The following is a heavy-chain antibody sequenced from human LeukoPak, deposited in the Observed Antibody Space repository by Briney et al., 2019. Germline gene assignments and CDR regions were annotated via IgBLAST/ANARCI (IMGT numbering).Heavy chain of an antibody. V-gene: IGHV4-59*12. CDR1: GGSISSYY. CDR3: ARDLVVGALFDAFDI. Sequence: SETLSLTCTVSGGSISSYYWSWIRQPPGKGLEWIGYIYYSGSTNYNPSLKSRLTISVDTSKNQFSLKLSSVTAADTAVYYCARDLVVGALFDAFDIWGQGTMVTVSS. J-gene: IGHJ3*02. D-gene: IGHD1-26*01. CDR2: IYYSGST.